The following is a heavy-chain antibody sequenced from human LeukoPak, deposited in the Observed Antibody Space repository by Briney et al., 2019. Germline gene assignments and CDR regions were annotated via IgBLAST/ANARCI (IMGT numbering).Heavy chain of an antibody. CDR3: ARDYYDSSGYDALSSYFDY. V-gene: IGHV3-33*08. J-gene: IGHJ4*02. CDR1: GFTFSSYG. CDR2: IWYDGSNK. D-gene: IGHD3-22*01. Sequence: PGGSLRLSCAASGFTFSSYGMHWVRQAPGKGLEWVAVIWYDGSNKYYADSVKGRFTISRDNSKNTLYLQMNSLRAEDTAVYYCARDYYDSSGYDALSSYFDYWGQGTLVTVSS.